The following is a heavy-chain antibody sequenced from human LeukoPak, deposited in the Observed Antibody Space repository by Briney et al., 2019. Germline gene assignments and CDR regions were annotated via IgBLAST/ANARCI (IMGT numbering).Heavy chain of an antibody. CDR1: GFSFSVYW. J-gene: IGHJ4*02. D-gene: IGHD5-12*01. V-gene: IGHV3-30*18. CDR3: AKDGLSY. CDR2: ISYDGSNK. Sequence: PGGSLRLSCAASGFSFSVYWMHWVRQAPGKGLEWVAVISYDGSNKYYADSVKGRFTISRDNSKNTLYLQMNSLRAEDTAVYYCAKDGLSYWGQGTLVTVSS.